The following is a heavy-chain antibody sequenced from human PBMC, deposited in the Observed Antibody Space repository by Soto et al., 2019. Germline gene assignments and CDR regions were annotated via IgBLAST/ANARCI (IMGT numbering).Heavy chain of an antibody. CDR3: ARELDYGESLYYGMDV. J-gene: IGHJ6*02. V-gene: IGHV3-33*01. CDR1: GFTFSSYG. Sequence: QVQLVESGGGVVQPGRSLRLSCAASGFTFSSYGMHWVRQAPGKGLEWVAVIWYDGSNKYYADSVKGRFTISRDNSKNXLYLQMNSLRAEDTAVYYCARELDYGESLYYGMDVWGQGTTVTVSS. CDR2: IWYDGSNK. D-gene: IGHD4-17*01.